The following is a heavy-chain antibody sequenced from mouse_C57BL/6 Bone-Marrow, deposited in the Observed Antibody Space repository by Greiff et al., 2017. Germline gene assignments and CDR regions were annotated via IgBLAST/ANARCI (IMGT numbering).Heavy chain of an antibody. D-gene: IGHD2-4*01. CDR3: ARHSYYDYDAWYFDV. J-gene: IGHJ1*03. CDR2: INRDGGST. CDR1: EYEFPSHD. Sequence: EVHLVESGGGLVQPGESLKLSCESNEYEFPSHDMSWVRKTPEQRLELVAAINRDGGSTYYPDTMERRFIISRDNTKKTLYLQMSSLSSEDTALXYCARHSYYDYDAWYFDVWGTGTTVTVSS. V-gene: IGHV5-2*01.